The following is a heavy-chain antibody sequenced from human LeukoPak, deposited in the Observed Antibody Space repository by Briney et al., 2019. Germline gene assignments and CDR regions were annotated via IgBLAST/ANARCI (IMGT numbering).Heavy chain of an antibody. V-gene: IGHV4-39*01. Sequence: SETLSLTCTVSGGSISSSSYYWGWIRQPPGKGLEWIGSIYYSGSTYYNPSPKSRVTISVDTSKNQFSLKLSSVTAADTAVYYCARQTEWLRLLSFDYWGQGTLVTVSS. CDR3: ARQTEWLRLLSFDY. J-gene: IGHJ4*02. CDR2: IYYSGST. CDR1: GGSISSSSYY. D-gene: IGHD5-12*01.